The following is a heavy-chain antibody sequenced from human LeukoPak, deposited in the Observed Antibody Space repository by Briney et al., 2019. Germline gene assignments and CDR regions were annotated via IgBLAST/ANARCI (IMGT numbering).Heavy chain of an antibody. CDR1: GFTFSSYW. CDR2: IKQDGSEK. V-gene: IGHV3-7*01. D-gene: IGHD3-10*01. CDR3: ARDRYYFGSGSYPWYFDL. Sequence: GGSLRLSCAASGFTFSSYWMSWVRQAPGKGLEWVANIKQDGSEKYYVDSVKGRFTISRDNGRNSMYLQMNSLRAEDTAVYYCARDRYYFGSGSYPWYFDLWGRGTLVTVSS. J-gene: IGHJ2*01.